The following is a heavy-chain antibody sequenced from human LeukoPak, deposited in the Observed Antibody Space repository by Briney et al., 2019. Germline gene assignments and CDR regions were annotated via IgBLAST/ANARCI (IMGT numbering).Heavy chain of an antibody. CDR3: ARGYCSSTSCYGTHDY. CDR2: INWNGGST. D-gene: IGHD2-2*01. CDR1: GFTFDDYG. Sequence: GGSLRLSCAASGFTFDDYGMSWVRQAPGKGLEWVSGINWNGGSTGYADSVKGRFTISRDNAKNSLYLQMNSLRAEDTALYYCARGYCSSTSCYGTHDYWGQGTLVTVSS. J-gene: IGHJ4*02. V-gene: IGHV3-20*04.